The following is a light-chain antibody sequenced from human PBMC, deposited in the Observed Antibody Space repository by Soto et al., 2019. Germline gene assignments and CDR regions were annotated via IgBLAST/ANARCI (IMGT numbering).Light chain of an antibody. CDR1: QSISSW. J-gene: IGKJ3*01. CDR3: QHYDTYSGT. V-gene: IGKV1-5*03. CDR2: RAS. Sequence: DIQMTQSPSTLSASVGDRVTITCRASQSISSWLAWYQQKPGTAPKLLIYRASSLETGVPSRFSGSGSGAEFTLTISSLQPDDFATYDCQHYDTYSGTFGPGTEVDIK.